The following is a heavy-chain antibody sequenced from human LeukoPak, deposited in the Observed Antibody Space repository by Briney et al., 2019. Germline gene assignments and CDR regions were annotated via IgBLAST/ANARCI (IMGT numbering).Heavy chain of an antibody. V-gene: IGHV1-69*06. D-gene: IGHD5-12*01. CDR3: AKDSGYAKDWFDP. Sequence: ASVKVSCKASGGTFSNYAISWVRQAPGQGLEWMGGIIPIFGTANYAQKFQGRVTITADKSTSTAYMELSSLRAEDTAVYYCAKDSGYAKDWFDPWGQGTLVTVSS. CDR2: IIPIFGTA. J-gene: IGHJ5*02. CDR1: GGTFSNYA.